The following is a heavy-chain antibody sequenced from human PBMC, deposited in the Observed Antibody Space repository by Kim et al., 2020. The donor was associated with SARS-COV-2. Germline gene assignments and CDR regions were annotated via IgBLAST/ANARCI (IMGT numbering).Heavy chain of an antibody. CDR2: IYYSGST. V-gene: IGHV4-59*13. J-gene: IGHJ4*02. D-gene: IGHD4-17*01. Sequence: SETLSLTCTVSGGSISSYYWSWIRQPPGKGLEWIGYIYYSGSTNYNPTHKSRVTISVDTSKNQFSLKLSSVTAADTAVYYCARVLSDYGTPHFDYWGQGTLVTVSS. CDR3: ARVLSDYGTPHFDY. CDR1: GGSISSYY.